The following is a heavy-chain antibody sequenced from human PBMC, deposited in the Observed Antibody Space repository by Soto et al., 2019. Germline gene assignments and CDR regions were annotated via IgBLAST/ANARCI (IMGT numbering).Heavy chain of an antibody. Sequence: GSLRLSCAASGFPFSSYAMSWIRPAPGQGLEWVSTISGGGDSTYYADSVKGWFSISRDNSRNTLYLQMSSLRADDTAVYYCAKEPYYGGNRDYFHYWGQGALVTVSS. V-gene: IGHV3-23*01. D-gene: IGHD4-17*01. CDR3: AKEPYYGGNRDYFHY. CDR2: ISGGGDST. J-gene: IGHJ4*02. CDR1: GFPFSSYA.